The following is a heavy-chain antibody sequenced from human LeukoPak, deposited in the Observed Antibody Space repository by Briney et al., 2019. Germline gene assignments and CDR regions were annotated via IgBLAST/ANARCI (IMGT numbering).Heavy chain of an antibody. Sequence: PGRSLRLSCTASGFTFGDYAMSWVRQAPGKGLEWVCFIRSKAYGGTTEYAASVKGRFTISRDDSKSIAYLQMNSLKTEDTAVYYCTRGGGIVVVPATSFHYWGQGTLVTVSS. CDR2: IRSKAYGGTT. V-gene: IGHV3-49*04. J-gene: IGHJ4*02. CDR1: GFTFGDYA. CDR3: TRGGGIVVVPATSFHY. D-gene: IGHD2-2*01.